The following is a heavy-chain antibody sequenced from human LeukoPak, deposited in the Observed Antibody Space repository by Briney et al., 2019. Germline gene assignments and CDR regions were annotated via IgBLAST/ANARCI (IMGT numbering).Heavy chain of an antibody. V-gene: IGHV7-4-1*02. Sequence: ASVKVSCKASGYTFTGYYMHWVQQAPGQGLEWKGWINTNTGNPTYAQGFTGRFVFSLDTSVSTAYLQISSLKAEDTAVYYCARDWIVPAANRFDPWGQGTLVTVSS. J-gene: IGHJ5*02. CDR3: ARDWIVPAANRFDP. D-gene: IGHD2-2*01. CDR1: GYTFTGYY. CDR2: INTNTGNP.